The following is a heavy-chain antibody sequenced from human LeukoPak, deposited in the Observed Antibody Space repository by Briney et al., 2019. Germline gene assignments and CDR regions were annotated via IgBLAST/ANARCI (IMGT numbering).Heavy chain of an antibody. Sequence: GGSLRLSCAASGFTFSSYAMSWVRQAPGKGLEWVSAISGSGGSTYYADSVKGRFTISRDNSKNTLYLQMNSLRAEDTAVYYCAKVAGYSSSWSHNWFDPWGQGTLVTVSS. J-gene: IGHJ5*02. CDR2: ISGSGGST. CDR3: AKVAGYSSSWSHNWFDP. V-gene: IGHV3-23*01. CDR1: GFTFSSYA. D-gene: IGHD6-13*01.